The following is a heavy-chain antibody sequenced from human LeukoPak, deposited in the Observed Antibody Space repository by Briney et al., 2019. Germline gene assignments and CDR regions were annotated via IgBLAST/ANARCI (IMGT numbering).Heavy chain of an antibody. J-gene: IGHJ4*02. V-gene: IGHV1-2*02. CDR1: GYTFTGYY. CDR3: GTLLSNGPFDY. CDR2: IYPKTGAT. Sequence: ASLKVSXMASGYTFTGYYMHWVRQAPGQGLEWMGWIYPKTGATKYAQKFQGGVTMTRDTSISTAYMELSGLRSDDTAVYYCGTLLSNGPFDYWGQGSLVTVSS.